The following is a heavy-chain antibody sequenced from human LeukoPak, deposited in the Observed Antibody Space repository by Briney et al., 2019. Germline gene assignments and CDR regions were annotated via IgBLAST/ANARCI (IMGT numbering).Heavy chain of an antibody. CDR2: ISGSGGST. D-gene: IGHD3-22*01. V-gene: IGHV3-23*01. Sequence: GGSLRLSCAASGFTFSSYAMSWVRQAPGKGLEWVSAISGSGGSTYYVDSVKGRFTISRDNSRNTLYLQMNSLRAEDTAVYYCAKDLKEYYYDSSGHDYWGQGTLVTVSS. CDR3: AKDLKEYYYDSSGHDY. CDR1: GFTFSSYA. J-gene: IGHJ4*02.